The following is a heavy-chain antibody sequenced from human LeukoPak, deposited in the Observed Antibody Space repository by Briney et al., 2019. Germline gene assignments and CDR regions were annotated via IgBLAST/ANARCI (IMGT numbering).Heavy chain of an antibody. CDR2: ISGSGGST. V-gene: IGHV3-23*01. J-gene: IGHJ4*02. D-gene: IGHD1-26*01. CDR1: GFTFSSYA. CDR3: AKPPISGSYSYHFDY. Sequence: GGSLRLSCAASGFTFSSYAMSWVRQAPGKGLEWVSAISGSGGSTYYADSVKGRFTISRDNSKNTLYLQMNSLRAEDTAVYYCAKPPISGSYSYHFDYWGQGTLVTVSS.